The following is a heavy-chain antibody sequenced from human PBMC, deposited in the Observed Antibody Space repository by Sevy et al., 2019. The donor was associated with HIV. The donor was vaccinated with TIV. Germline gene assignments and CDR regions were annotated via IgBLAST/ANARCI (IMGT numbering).Heavy chain of an antibody. CDR2: ISAGGTTT. Sequence: GGSLRLSCAASGFIFSNYPMSWVRHSPGKGLEWVSDISAGGTTTYYADSVEGRFTISRDNSKNTVSLQMNGLGAEDTAIYYCAKGYCSTITCYDDDFWNPYYFYGLDVWGQGISVTVSS. J-gene: IGHJ6*02. CDR1: GFIFSNYP. V-gene: IGHV3-23*01. D-gene: IGHD2-2*01. CDR3: AKGYCSTITCYDDDFWNPYYFYGLDV.